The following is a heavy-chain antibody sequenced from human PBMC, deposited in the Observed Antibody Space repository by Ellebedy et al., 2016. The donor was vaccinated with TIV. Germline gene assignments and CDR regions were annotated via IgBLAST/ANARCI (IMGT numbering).Heavy chain of an antibody. V-gene: IGHV4-34*01. CDR1: GGSFSGYY. Sequence: SETLSLXXAVYGGSFSGYYWSWIRQPPGKGLEWIGEINHSGSTNYNPSLKSRVTISVDTSKNQFSLKLSSVTAADTAVYYCARGYGELTSWGQGTLVTVSS. CDR3: ARGYGELTS. D-gene: IGHD1-7*01. CDR2: INHSGST. J-gene: IGHJ4*02.